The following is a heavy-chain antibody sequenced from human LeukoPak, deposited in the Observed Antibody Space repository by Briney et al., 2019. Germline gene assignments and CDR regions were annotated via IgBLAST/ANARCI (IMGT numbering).Heavy chain of an antibody. CDR3: ARDWGNWYFDL. J-gene: IGHJ2*01. D-gene: IGHD3-16*01. CDR1: GYSFIVYY. Sequence: GASVKVSCKAFGYSFIVYYIHWVRQAPGQGLEWLGWIDPRTGDTNYAQNFQGRLTMTRDTSVSTAYMELSRLTSDDTAVYYCARDWGNWYFDLWGRGTLVTVSS. V-gene: IGHV1-2*02. CDR2: IDPRTGDT.